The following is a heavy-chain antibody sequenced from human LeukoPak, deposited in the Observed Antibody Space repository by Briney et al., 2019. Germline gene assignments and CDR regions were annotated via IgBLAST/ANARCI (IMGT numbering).Heavy chain of an antibody. D-gene: IGHD1-26*01. V-gene: IGHV4-61*01. CDR1: GGSISSGSYY. CDR2: IFCSGST. CDR3: ARGRGSYGLYYFDY. J-gene: IGHJ4*02. Sequence: SQTLSLTCTVSGGSISSGSYYWSWIRQPPGKGLEWIGYIFCSGSTNYNPSLKSRVTISVDTSKNQFSLKLSSVTAADTAVYYCARGRGSYGLYYFDYWGQGTLVTVSS.